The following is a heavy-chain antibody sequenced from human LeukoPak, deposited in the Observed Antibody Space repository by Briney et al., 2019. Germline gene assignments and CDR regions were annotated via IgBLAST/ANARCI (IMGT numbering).Heavy chain of an antibody. D-gene: IGHD6-13*01. CDR1: GGSISSYY. V-gene: IGHV4-59*01. CDR3: ARDGIAAADYYYYYMDV. Sequence: PSETLCITCTDSGGSISSYYWSWIRQPPGNRLEWIGSIYYSGSTHYNPSLKSRVTISVDTSKNQFSLKLSSVTAADTAVYHCARDGIAAADYYYYYMDVWGKGTTVTVSS. CDR2: IYYSGST. J-gene: IGHJ6*03.